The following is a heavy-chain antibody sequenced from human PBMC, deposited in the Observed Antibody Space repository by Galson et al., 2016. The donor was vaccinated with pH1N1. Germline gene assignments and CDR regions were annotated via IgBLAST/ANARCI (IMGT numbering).Heavy chain of an antibody. V-gene: IGHV5-51*01. CDR3: ASRGINVTDF. D-gene: IGHD2-21*01. CDR2: IYPGDSDT. Sequence: QSGAEVKKSGESLKISCKGSGYSFKSYWIAWVRQMPGKGLEWMGSIYPGDSDTRYSPSFLGQVIMSADKSISTAFLQSSILNASDTAMYYCASRGINVTDFWGQGTLVTVSS. CDR1: GYSFKSYW. J-gene: IGHJ4*02.